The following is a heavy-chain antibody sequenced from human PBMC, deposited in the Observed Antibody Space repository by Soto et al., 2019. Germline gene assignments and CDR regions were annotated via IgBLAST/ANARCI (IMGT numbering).Heavy chain of an antibody. CDR1: GGSMTTYH. CDR2: IYASGST. V-gene: IGHV4-4*07. CDR3: ARALADGSGYTDH. Sequence: PSETLCLTCSFSGGSMTTYHWSWIRQLAGKGLEWIGRIYASGSTSYNPSLKSRVTMSIDTSKNQFSLKLRSMTAADTAMYYCARALADGSGYTDHWGQGTMVTVSS. J-gene: IGHJ4*02. D-gene: IGHD2-15*01.